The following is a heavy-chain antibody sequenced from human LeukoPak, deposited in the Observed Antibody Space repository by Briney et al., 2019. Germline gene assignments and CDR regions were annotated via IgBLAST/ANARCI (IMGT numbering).Heavy chain of an antibody. Sequence: GASVKVSCKASGYTFTGYHMHWVRQAPGQGLEWMGRINPNSGDTNYAQKLQGRVTMTTDTSTSTAYMELRSLRSDDTAVYYCAREGYYYDSSGYYEFFDYWGQGTLVTVSS. V-gene: IGHV1-2*06. CDR2: INPNSGDT. CDR3: AREGYYYDSSGYYEFFDY. CDR1: GYTFTGYH. J-gene: IGHJ4*02. D-gene: IGHD3-22*01.